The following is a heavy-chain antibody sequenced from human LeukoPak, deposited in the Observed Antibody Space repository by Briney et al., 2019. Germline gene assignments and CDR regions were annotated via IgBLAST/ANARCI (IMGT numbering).Heavy chain of an antibody. CDR2: IDPSDSYI. V-gene: IGHV5-10-1*04. Sequence: GESLKISCKGSGYSFTTYWISWVRQMPGKGLEWMGRIDPSDSYINYSPSFQGQVTISADKSISTAYLRWSSLKASDTAMYYCARLGYSSGWAKYFDYWGQGTLVTVSS. CDR3: ARLGYSSGWAKYFDY. D-gene: IGHD6-19*01. CDR1: GYSFTTYW. J-gene: IGHJ4*02.